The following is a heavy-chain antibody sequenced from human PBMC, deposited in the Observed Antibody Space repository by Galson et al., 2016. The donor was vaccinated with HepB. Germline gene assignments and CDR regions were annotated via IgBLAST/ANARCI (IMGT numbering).Heavy chain of an antibody. D-gene: IGHD6-13*01. J-gene: IGHJ6*02. V-gene: IGHV3-7*01. CDR1: GFTFSSYW. CDR3: AKVGYSRSWYGTWDSTYGVDV. Sequence: SLRLSCAASGFTFSSYWMSWIRQTPGKGLEWVANIKQDGSEQEYVASVKGRFTISRDNSKKTLYLQMNSLRADDTAVYYGAKVGYSRSWYGTWDSTYGVDVWGQGKMVTVSS. CDR2: IKQDGSEQ.